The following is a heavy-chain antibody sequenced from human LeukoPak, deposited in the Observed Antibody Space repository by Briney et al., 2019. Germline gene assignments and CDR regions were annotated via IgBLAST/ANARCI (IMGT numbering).Heavy chain of an antibody. V-gene: IGHV4-39*01. CDR1: GGSISGSSYF. D-gene: IGHD6-19*01. Sequence: PSETLSRTCTVSGGSISGSSYFWGWIRQPPGKGLEWIGSIYYSGSTYYNPSLKSRVTISVDTSKNQFSLKLSSVTAADTAVYYCARQVAGSGWGVGGWYFDLWGRGTLVTVSS. J-gene: IGHJ2*01. CDR3: ARQVAGSGWGVGGWYFDL. CDR2: IYYSGST.